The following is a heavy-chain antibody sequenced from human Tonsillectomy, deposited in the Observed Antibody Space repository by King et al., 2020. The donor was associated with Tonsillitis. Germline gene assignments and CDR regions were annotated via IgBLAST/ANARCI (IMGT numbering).Heavy chain of an antibody. CDR3: ARGYDPYYCYYYGMDI. CDR1: GGSISSGGSY. V-gene: IGHV4-31*03. J-gene: IGHJ6*02. Sequence: VQLQESGPGMMKPSQTLSLTCTVSGGSISSGGSYWSWIRQHPGQGLEWIGNIYYSGSTYYNPSLKSRVTISVDTSKNQFSLKLSSVTAADTAVYYCARGYDPYYCYYYGMDIWGQGTTVTVSS. D-gene: IGHD3-3*01. CDR2: IYYSGST.